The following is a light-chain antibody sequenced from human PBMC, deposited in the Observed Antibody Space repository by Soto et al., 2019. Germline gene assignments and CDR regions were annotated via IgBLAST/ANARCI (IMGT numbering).Light chain of an antibody. J-gene: IGLJ2*01. V-gene: IGLV3-1*01. CDR2: QDS. CDR1: KLGDKY. CDR3: QAWDSSTAG. Sequence: SYELTQPPSVSVSPGQTASITCSGDKLGDKYACWYQQKPGQSPVLVIYQDSKRPSGIPERFSGSNSGNTATLTISGTQAMDEADYYCQAWDSSTAGLGGGTQLPVL.